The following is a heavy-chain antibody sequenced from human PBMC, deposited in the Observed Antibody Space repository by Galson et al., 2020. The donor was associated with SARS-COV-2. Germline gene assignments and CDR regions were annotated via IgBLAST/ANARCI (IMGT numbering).Heavy chain of an antibody. CDR1: GFTFSSYA. CDR3: ARPIGGSYYYGMGV. CDR2: ISYDGSNK. Sequence: GESLKISCAASGFTFSSYAMHWVRQAPGKGLEWVAVISYDGSNKYYADSVKGRFTISRDNSKNTLYLQMNSLRAEDTAVYYCARPIGGSYYYGMGVWGQGTTVTVSS. D-gene: IGHD3-16*01. J-gene: IGHJ6*02. V-gene: IGHV3-30*04.